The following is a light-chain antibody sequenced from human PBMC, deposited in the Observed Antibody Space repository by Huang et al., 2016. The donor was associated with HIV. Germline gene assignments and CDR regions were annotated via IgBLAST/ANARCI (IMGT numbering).Light chain of an antibody. CDR3: QQSYGALSS. Sequence: IQMTQSPTSLSASVGDRGYISCRTSQSVGTYLNWYQQKPGKAPKLLISSASTLHSGVPSRFSGGGSGTVFTLTIRGLQFDDFATYFCQQSYGALSSFGPGTRL. CDR2: SAS. CDR1: QSVGTY. V-gene: IGKV1-39*01. J-gene: IGKJ5*01.